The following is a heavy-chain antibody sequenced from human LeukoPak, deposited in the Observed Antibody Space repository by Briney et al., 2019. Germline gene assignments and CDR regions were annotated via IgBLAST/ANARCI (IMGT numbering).Heavy chain of an antibody. CDR3: ARGVAVAGRNDWFDP. CDR2: IYYSGNT. Sequence: SETLSLTCTVSGGSITSGTYYWGWIRQPPGKGLEWIGSIYYSGNTYYNPSLKSRVSISIDTSKSQFSLKLNSVTAADTAVYYCARGVAVAGRNDWFDPWGQGTLVTVSS. D-gene: IGHD6-19*01. CDR1: GGSITSGTYY. J-gene: IGHJ5*02. V-gene: IGHV4-39*01.